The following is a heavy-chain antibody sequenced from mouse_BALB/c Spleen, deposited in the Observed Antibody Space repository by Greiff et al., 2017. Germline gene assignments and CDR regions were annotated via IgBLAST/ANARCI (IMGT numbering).Heavy chain of an antibody. Sequence: EVKLMESGGGLVKPGGSLKLSCAASGFTFSDYYMYWVRQTPEKRLEWVATISDGGSYTYYPDSVKGRFTISRDNAKNNLYLQMSSLKSEDTAMYYCARPYRDDYAMDYWGQGTSVTVSS. D-gene: IGHD2-14*01. CDR3: ARPYRDDYAMDY. J-gene: IGHJ4*01. CDR2: ISDGGSYT. CDR1: GFTFSDYY. V-gene: IGHV5-4*02.